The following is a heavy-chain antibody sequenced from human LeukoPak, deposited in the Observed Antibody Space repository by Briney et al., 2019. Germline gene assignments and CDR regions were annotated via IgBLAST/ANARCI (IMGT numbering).Heavy chain of an antibody. CDR2: IYSGGST. J-gene: IGHJ4*02. CDR1: GFTVSSNY. CDR3: AKGLSIVVVPAALSSDY. V-gene: IGHV3-53*01. D-gene: IGHD2-2*01. Sequence: TGGSLRLSCAASGFTVSSNYMSWVRQAPGKGLEWVSVIYSGGSTYYADSVKGRFTISRDNSKNTLYLQMNSLRAEDTAVYYCAKGLSIVVVPAALSSDYWGQGTLVTVSS.